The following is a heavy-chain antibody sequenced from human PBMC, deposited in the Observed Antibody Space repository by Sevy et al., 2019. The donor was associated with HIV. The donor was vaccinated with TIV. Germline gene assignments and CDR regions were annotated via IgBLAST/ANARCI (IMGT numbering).Heavy chain of an antibody. Sequence: GGSLRLSCAASGFTFSSYGMHWVRQAPGKGLEWVAFIRYDGSNKYYADSVKGRFTISIDNSINTLYLQMNSLRAEDTAVYYCAKEDSYVYYFDYWGQGTLVTVSS. CDR3: AKEDSYVYYFDY. J-gene: IGHJ4*02. V-gene: IGHV3-30*02. D-gene: IGHD5-18*01. CDR2: IRYDGSNK. CDR1: GFTFSSYG.